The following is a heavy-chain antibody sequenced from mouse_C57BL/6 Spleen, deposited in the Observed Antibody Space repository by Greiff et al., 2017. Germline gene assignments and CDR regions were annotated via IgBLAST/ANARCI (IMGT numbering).Heavy chain of an antibody. V-gene: IGHV1-15*01. CDR1: GYTFTDYE. CDR2: IDPETGGT. CDR3: TREGFTTVVANFDY. Sequence: QVQLQQSGAELVRPGASVTLSCKASGYTFTDYEMHWVKQTPVHGLEWIGAIDPETGGTAYNQKFKGKAILTADKSSSTAYMALRSLTSEDSAVYYCTREGFTTVVANFDYWGQGTTLTVSS. D-gene: IGHD1-1*01. J-gene: IGHJ2*01.